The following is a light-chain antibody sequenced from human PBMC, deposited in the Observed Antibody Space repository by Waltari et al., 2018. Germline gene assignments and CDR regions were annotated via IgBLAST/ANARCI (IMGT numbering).Light chain of an antibody. Sequence: YQQHQAKPPKLTIYYVSNRPPAFPAPFSGSNPGKTASPTIFGLPAEDEADYYCCSYAGSYSSRVFGGGTKLTVL. CDR2: YVS. J-gene: IGLJ3*02. V-gene: IGLV2-11*01. CDR3: CSYAGSYSSRV.